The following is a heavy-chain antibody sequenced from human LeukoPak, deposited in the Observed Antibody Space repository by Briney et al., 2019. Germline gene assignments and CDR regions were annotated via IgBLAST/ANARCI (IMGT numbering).Heavy chain of an antibody. Sequence: SETLSLTCTVSGGSISSGSYYWSWIRQPAGKGLEWIGRIYTSGSTNYNPSLKSRVTISVDTSKNQFSLKLSSVTAADTAVYYCARMYYYGSGSAPDAFDIWGQGSMVIVSS. V-gene: IGHV4-61*02. J-gene: IGHJ3*02. D-gene: IGHD3-10*01. CDR1: GGSISSGSYY. CDR3: ARMYYYGSGSAPDAFDI. CDR2: IYTSGST.